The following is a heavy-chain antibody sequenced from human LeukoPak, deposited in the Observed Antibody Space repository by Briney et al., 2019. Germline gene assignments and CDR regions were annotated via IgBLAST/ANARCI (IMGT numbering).Heavy chain of an antibody. D-gene: IGHD6-19*01. Sequence: TGGSLRLSCAASGFTITDHHMDWVRQSPGKGLKWLGRSKTTKPNSCTTDYAASVKGRFTISRDDSKNSLYLQLNSLKTEDTAVYYCVRVVTTDRGWYHFDNWGQGILVTVSS. CDR3: VRVVTTDRGWYHFDN. CDR1: GFTITDHH. CDR2: SKTTKPNSCTT. V-gene: IGHV3-72*01. J-gene: IGHJ4*02.